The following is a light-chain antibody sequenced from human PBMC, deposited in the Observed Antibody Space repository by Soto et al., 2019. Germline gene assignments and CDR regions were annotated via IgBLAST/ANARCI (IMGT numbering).Light chain of an antibody. CDR1: SSDVSDYNY. J-gene: IGLJ1*01. Sequence: QSVLTQPASVSGSPGQSITISCTGTSSDVSDYNYVSWYQQHPGKAPQLMIYEVSKRPSGVSDRFSGSKSGNTASLTIYGLQAEDEADYYCSSYTSSTTPYVFGTGTQLTVL. CDR3: SSYTSSTTPYV. V-gene: IGLV2-14*01. CDR2: EVS.